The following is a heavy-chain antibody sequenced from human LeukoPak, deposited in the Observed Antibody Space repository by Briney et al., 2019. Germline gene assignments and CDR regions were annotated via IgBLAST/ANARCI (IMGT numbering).Heavy chain of an antibody. D-gene: IGHD3-22*01. CDR2: IDPSDSYT. Sequence: GESLNISCKGSGYSFTSYWITWVRQMPGKGLEWMGRIDPSDSYTNYSPSFQGHVTISADKSISTAYLQWSSLKASDTAMYYYARLNYYDRSYDYWGQGTLVTVSS. CDR1: GYSFTSYW. V-gene: IGHV5-10-1*01. CDR3: ARLNYYDRSYDY. J-gene: IGHJ4*02.